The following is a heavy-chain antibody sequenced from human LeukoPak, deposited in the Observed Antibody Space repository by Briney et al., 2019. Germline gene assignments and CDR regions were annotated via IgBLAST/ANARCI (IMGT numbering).Heavy chain of an antibody. V-gene: IGHV3-33*01. CDR2: IWYDGSNK. Sequence: GGSLRLSCAASGFTFSSYGMHWVRQAPGKGLEWVAVIWYDGSNKYYADSVKGRFTISRDNSKNTLYLQMNSLRAEDTPVYYCARAVAVTSPFDYWGQGTLVTVSS. CDR3: ARAVAVTSPFDY. J-gene: IGHJ4*02. CDR1: GFTFSSYG. D-gene: IGHD2-21*02.